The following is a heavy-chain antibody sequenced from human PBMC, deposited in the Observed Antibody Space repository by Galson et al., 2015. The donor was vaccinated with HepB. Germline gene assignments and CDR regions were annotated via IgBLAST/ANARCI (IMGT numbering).Heavy chain of an antibody. Sequence: SLRLSCAASGFTFSSYGMHWVRQAPGKGLEWEAVISYDGSNKYYADSVKGRFTISRDNSKNTLYLQMNSLRAEDTAVYYCAKDLGIYCSGGSCYSQPAFQHWGQGTLVTVSS. CDR2: ISYDGSNK. J-gene: IGHJ1*01. D-gene: IGHD2-15*01. V-gene: IGHV3-30*18. CDR1: GFTFSSYG. CDR3: AKDLGIYCSGGSCYSQPAFQH.